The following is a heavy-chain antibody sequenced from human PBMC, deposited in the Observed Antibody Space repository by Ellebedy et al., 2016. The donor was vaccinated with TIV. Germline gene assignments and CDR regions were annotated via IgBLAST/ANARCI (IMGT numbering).Heavy chain of an antibody. CDR1: GGSTTGYY. Sequence: SETLSLTXTVSGGSTTGYYWSWIRQPPGRGLEWIGYIGYIFQREFQAQPLPRGRLTISGDTSKNQFSLRLNSVTAADTAIYYCARHVYNETGGKRGYFSYWGQGILVTVSS. CDR3: ARHVYNETGGKRGYFSY. CDR2: IFQREF. J-gene: IGHJ4*02. D-gene: IGHD5-24*01. V-gene: IGHV4-59*08.